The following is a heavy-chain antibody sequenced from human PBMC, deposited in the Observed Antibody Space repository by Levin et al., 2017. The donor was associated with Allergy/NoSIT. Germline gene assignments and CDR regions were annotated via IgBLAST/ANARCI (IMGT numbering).Heavy chain of an antibody. Sequence: SQTLSLTCTVSGGSISSYYWSWIRQPPGKGLEWIGYIYYSGSTNYNPSLKSRVTISVDTSKNQFSLKLSSVTAADTAVYYCARSMVITGFDYWGQGTLVTVSS. J-gene: IGHJ4*02. V-gene: IGHV4-59*01. CDR3: ARSMVITGFDY. D-gene: IGHD3-22*01. CDR2: IYYSGST. CDR1: GGSISSYY.